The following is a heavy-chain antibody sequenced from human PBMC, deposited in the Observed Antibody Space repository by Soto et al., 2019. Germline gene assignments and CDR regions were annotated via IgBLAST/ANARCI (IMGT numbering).Heavy chain of an antibody. CDR2: IYRTGST. D-gene: IGHD1-7*01. CDR3: ASRDPGTSVDY. CDR1: GGSFTSNNW. Sequence: PSETLSLTCAVSGGSFTSNNWWTWVRQPPGQGLEWIGEIYRTGSTNYNPSLKSRVTISLDKSENQFSLKVTSRTAADTAVYYCASRDPGTSVDYWGQGTLVTVSS. J-gene: IGHJ4*02. V-gene: IGHV4-4*02.